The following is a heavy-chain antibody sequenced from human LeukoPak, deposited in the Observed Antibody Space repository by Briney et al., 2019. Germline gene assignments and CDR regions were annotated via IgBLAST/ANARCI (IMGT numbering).Heavy chain of an antibody. D-gene: IGHD3-22*01. J-gene: IGHJ6*02. Sequence: GGSLRLSCAASGFTVSSNYMSWVRQAPGKGLEWVSVIYSGDSTYYADSVKGRFTFSRDNSKNTLYLQMNSLRAEDTAVYYCARGGNYYDSSGYFAGMDVWGQGTTVTVSS. CDR1: GFTVSSNY. CDR3: ARGGNYYDSSGYFAGMDV. V-gene: IGHV3-66*01. CDR2: IYSGDST.